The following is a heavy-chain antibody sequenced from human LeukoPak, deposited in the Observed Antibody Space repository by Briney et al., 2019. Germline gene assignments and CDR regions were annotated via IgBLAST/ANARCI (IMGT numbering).Heavy chain of an antibody. CDR1: GYTFTSYY. CDR2: INPSGGST. CDR3: ARTWVGSSWYGD. Sequence: GASVKVSCKASGYTFTSYYMHWVRQAPGQGLEWMGIINPSGGSTSYAQKFQGRVTMTTDTSTTTAYMELRSLRSDDTAVYYCARTWVGSSWYGDWGQGTLVTVS. J-gene: IGHJ4*02. V-gene: IGHV1-46*01. D-gene: IGHD6-13*01.